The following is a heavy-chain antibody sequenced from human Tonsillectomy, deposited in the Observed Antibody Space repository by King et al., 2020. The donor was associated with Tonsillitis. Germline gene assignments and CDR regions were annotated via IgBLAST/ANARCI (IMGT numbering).Heavy chain of an antibody. CDR1: GGSMSSYY. CDR3: ARDSSTSDTGAFDI. V-gene: IGHV4-59*12. J-gene: IGHJ3*02. Sequence: HVQLQESGPGLVKPSETLSLTCNVSGGSMSSYYWSWIRQPPGKGLEWIGYIYYSGSTNYNPSLRSRVTISVDTSKNQFSLRLSSVTAADTAVYYCARDSSTSDTGAFDIWGQGTMVTVSS. CDR2: IYYSGST. D-gene: IGHD6-13*01.